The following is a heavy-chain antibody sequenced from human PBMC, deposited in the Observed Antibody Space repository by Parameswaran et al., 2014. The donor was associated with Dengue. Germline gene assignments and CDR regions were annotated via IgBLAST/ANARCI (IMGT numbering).Heavy chain of an antibody. Sequence: WIRQAPGRGWSGWQLYHMMEVINTNADSVKGRFTISRDNSKNTLYLQMNSLRAEDTAVYYCAKDSGYCSGGSCYSYYYYYMDVWGQGTTVTVSS. CDR2: YHMMEVI. CDR3: AKDSGYCSGGSCYSYYYYYMDV. J-gene: IGHJ6*03. V-gene: IGHV3-30*18. D-gene: IGHD2-15*01.